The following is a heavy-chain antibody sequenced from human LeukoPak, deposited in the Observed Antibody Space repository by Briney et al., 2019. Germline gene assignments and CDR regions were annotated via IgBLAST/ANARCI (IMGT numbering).Heavy chain of an antibody. J-gene: IGHJ4*02. CDR2: IIPIFGTA. D-gene: IGHD1-26*01. V-gene: IGHV1-69*06. Sequence: SVKVSCKASGGTFSSYAISWVRQAPGQGLEWMGRIIPIFGTANYAQKFQGRVTITADKSTSTAYMELSSLRSEDTAVYYCARSVVGLRKRNDYWGQGTLVTVSS. CDR1: GGTFSSYA. CDR3: ARSVVGLRKRNDY.